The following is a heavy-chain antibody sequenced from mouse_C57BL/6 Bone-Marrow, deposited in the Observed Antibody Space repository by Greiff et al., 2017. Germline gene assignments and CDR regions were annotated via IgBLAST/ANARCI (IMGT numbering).Heavy chain of an antibody. J-gene: IGHJ1*03. D-gene: IGHD1-1*01. V-gene: IGHV1-31*01. CDR3: ARLYYNSRHWYVDV. CDR1: GYSFTGYY. Sequence: VQLQQSGPELVKPGASVKLSCKASGYSFTGYYMHWVKQSHGNILDWIGYIYPYNGVSSYNQKFKGKATLTVDKSSSTAYMELRSLTSEDSAVYHCARLYYNSRHWYVDVWGTGTTVTVSS. CDR2: IYPYNGVS.